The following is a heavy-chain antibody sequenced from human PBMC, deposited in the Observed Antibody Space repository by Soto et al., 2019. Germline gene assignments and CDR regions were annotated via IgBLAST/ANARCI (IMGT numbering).Heavy chain of an antibody. CDR1: GFSVSDTY. V-gene: IGHV3-66*01. J-gene: IGHJ3*02. CDR2: ISNRGDT. D-gene: IGHD2-15*01. Sequence: EVQLVESGGGLVQPGGSLRLSCTASGFSVSDTYMNWVRQAPGKGLEWVSVISNRGDTHYADSVRGRFSLSRDIADNTLHLQMNNLRVEDTAVYYCAREPRYCRGGSCSITGDAFDIWGQGTMVTVSS. CDR3: AREPRYCRGGSCSITGDAFDI.